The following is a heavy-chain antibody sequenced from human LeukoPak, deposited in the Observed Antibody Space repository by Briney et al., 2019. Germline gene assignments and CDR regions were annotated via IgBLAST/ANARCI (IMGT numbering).Heavy chain of an antibody. Sequence: ASVKVSCKSSGYTFTGYYLLWVRQAPGQGLECMGWINPNSGGTNYAQKFQGRVTMTRDTSISTAYMELSRLRSDDTAVYYCARGGMGHYYGSGSYRWGQGTLVTVSS. CDR2: INPNSGGT. CDR1: GYTFTGYY. J-gene: IGHJ4*02. CDR3: ARGGMGHYYGSGSYR. D-gene: IGHD3-10*01. V-gene: IGHV1-2*02.